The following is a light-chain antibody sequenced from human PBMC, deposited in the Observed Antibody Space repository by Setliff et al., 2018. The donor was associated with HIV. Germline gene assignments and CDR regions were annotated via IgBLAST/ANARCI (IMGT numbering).Light chain of an antibody. CDR2: NNS. CDR3: ASWDDSLGGAV. CDR1: NSNIGGNY. Sequence: SVLTQPPSASGTPGQRVTISCSGSNSNIGGNYVYWYQQLPGTAPKLLINNNSQRPSGVPDRFSGSKNGTSASLAISGLRSEDEADYYCASWDDSLGGAVFGGGTKVTVL. V-gene: IGLV1-47*01. J-gene: IGLJ2*01.